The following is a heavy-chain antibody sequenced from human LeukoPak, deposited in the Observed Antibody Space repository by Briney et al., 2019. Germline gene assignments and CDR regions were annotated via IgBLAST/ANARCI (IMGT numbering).Heavy chain of an antibody. CDR1: GYTFTGYY. CDR2: IDPNSGGT. CDR3: ARVPSRPYYYYYGMDV. J-gene: IGHJ6*02. D-gene: IGHD2-2*01. Sequence: GASVKVSCKASGYTFTGYYMHWVRQAPGQGLEWMGWIDPNSGGTNYAQKFQGRVTMTRDTSISTAYMELSRLRSDDTAAYYCARVPSRPYYYYYGMDVWGQGTTVTVSS. V-gene: IGHV1-2*02.